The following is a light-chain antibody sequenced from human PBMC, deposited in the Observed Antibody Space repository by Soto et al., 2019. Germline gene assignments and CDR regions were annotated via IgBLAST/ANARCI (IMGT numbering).Light chain of an antibody. CDR1: SSDVGGYNY. CDR2: EVN. CDR3: SSYAGSNNLG. Sequence: QSALTQPPSASGSPGQSVTISCTGTSSDVGGYNYVSWYQQHPGKAPKLIIYEVNKRPSGVPDRFSGSKSGNTASLTVSGLQAEDEAEYYCSSYAGSNNLGFGGGTKVTVL. J-gene: IGLJ3*02. V-gene: IGLV2-8*01.